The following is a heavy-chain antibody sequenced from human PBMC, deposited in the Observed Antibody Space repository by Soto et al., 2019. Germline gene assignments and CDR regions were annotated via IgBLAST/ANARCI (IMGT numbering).Heavy chain of an antibody. D-gene: IGHD3-22*01. CDR2: ISYDGSNK. CDR3: ARAGLITMIVNSAFDI. V-gene: IGHV3-30-3*01. CDR1: GFTFSSYA. Sequence: GGSLRLSCAASGFTFSSYAMHWVRQAPGKGLEWVAVISYDGSNKYYADSVKGRFTISRDNSKNTLYLQMNSLRAEDTAVYYCARAGLITMIVNSAFDIWGQGTMVTVSS. J-gene: IGHJ3*02.